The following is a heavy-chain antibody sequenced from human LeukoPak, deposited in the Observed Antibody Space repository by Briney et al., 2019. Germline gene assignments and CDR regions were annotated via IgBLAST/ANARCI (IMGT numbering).Heavy chain of an antibody. V-gene: IGHV3-23*01. CDR3: AKKKRELRGFDY. Sequence: TGGSLRLSCAASGFTFSSYAMSWVRQAPGKGLEWVSVIGGSGGSTYYADSVKRRFTISRGNSKNTLYLQMSSLRAEDTAVYYCAKKKRELRGFDYWGQGTLVTVSS. D-gene: IGHD1-7*01. CDR2: IGGSGGST. J-gene: IGHJ4*02. CDR1: GFTFSSYA.